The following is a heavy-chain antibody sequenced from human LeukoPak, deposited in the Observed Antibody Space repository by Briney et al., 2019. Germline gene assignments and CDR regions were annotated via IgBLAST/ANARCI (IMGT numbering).Heavy chain of an antibody. D-gene: IGHD4-17*01. Sequence: PGGSLRLSCAASGFTFRSYGMDWVRQAPGKGLEWVAFIRYDGNNKDYGDSVNGRSTTSSDNSKNTQYLQMNSLPADATAVYYCARGCGDLGAFDIWGQRAMDSLSS. CDR3: ARGCGDLGAFDI. V-gene: IGHV3-30*02. CDR1: GFTFRSYG. J-gene: IGHJ3*02. CDR2: IRYDGNNK.